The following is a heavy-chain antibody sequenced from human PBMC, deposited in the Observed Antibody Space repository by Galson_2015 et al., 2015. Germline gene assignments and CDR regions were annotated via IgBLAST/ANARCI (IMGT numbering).Heavy chain of an antibody. CDR3: ARGSPYYYDSSGYSYFDY. CDR2: IIPIFGTA. V-gene: IGHV1-69*01. J-gene: IGHJ4*02. D-gene: IGHD3-22*01. CDR1: GGTFSSYA. Sequence: SCKASGGTFSSYAISWVRQAPGQGLEWMGGIIPIFGTANYARKFQGRVTITADESTSTAYMELSSLRSDDTAVYYCARGSPYYYDSSGYSYFDYWGQGTLVTVSS.